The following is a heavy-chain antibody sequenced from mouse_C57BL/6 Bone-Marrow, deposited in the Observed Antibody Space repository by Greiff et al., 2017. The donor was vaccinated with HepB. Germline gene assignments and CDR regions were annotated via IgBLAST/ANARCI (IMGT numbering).Heavy chain of an antibody. V-gene: IGHV1-81*01. CDR3: ARQRIITTVVDPWYFDV. Sequence: QVQLKQSGAELARPGASVKLSCKASGYTFTSYGISWVKQRTGQGLEWIGEIYPRSGNTYYNEKFKGKATLTADKSSSTAYMELRSLTSEDSAVYFCARQRIITTVVDPWYFDVWGTGTTVTVSS. CDR2: IYPRSGNT. J-gene: IGHJ1*03. D-gene: IGHD1-1*01. CDR1: GYTFTSYG.